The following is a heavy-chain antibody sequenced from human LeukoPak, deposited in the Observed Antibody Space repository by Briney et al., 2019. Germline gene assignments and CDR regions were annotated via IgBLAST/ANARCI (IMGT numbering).Heavy chain of an antibody. Sequence: RAGGSLRLSCAVSGLTFSSSWMDWVRQAPGKGLEWVASISPDGNKKYSADSVKGRFTISRDNAENSLYLQMNSLRVEDTAFYYCARDLAYSRLDYWGQGMLVTVSS. CDR1: GLTFSSSW. CDR2: ISPDGNKK. CDR3: ARDLAYSRLDY. V-gene: IGHV3-7*01. D-gene: IGHD5-18*01. J-gene: IGHJ4*02.